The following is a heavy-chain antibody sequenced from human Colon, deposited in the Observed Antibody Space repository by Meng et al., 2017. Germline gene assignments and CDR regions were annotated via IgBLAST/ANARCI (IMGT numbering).Heavy chain of an antibody. CDR3: ARERGSGWSEEEAGFDY. CDR1: GFTFSNYE. V-gene: IGHV3-48*03. Sequence: GGSLRLSCAASGFTFSNYEMNWVRQAPGTGLEWITYVSTGSDITHYADSVKGRFTISRDNVRNSMYLQMNSLRAEDTAVYYCARERGSGWSEEEAGFDYWGQGTLVTVSS. J-gene: IGHJ4*02. CDR2: VSTGSDIT. D-gene: IGHD6-19*01.